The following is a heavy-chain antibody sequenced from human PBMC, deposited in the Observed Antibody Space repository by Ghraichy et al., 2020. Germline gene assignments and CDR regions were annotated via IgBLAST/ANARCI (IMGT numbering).Heavy chain of an antibody. J-gene: IGHJ3*02. Sequence: SVKVSCKASGGTFSSYAISWVRQAPGQGLEWMGGIIPIFGTANYAQKFQGRVTITADESTSTAYMELSSLRSEDTAVYYCATTGDGYIYDAFDIWGQGTMVTVSS. CDR2: IIPIFGTA. D-gene: IGHD5-24*01. V-gene: IGHV1-69*13. CDR3: ATTGDGYIYDAFDI. CDR1: GGTFSSYA.